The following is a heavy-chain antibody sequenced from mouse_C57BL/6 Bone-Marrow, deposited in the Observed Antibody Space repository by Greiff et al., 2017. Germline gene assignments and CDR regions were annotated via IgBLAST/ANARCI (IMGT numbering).Heavy chain of an antibody. Sequence: QVQLQQPGAELVRPGSSVKLSCTASGYTFTSYWMHWVKQRPIQGLEWIGNIDPSDSETHYNQKFKDKATLTVDKSSSTAYMQLSSLTSEDSAVYYCARRGLTGTYWFAYWGQGTLVTVSA. D-gene: IGHD4-1*01. J-gene: IGHJ3*01. CDR2: IDPSDSET. CDR3: ARRGLTGTYWFAY. CDR1: GYTFTSYW. V-gene: IGHV1-52*01.